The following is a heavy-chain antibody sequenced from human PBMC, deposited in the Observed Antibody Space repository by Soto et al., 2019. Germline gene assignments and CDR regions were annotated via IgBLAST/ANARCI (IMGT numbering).Heavy chain of an antibody. V-gene: IGHV3-30-3*01. CDR1: GFTFSSYA. J-gene: IGHJ6*02. Sequence: PGGSLRLSCAASGFTFSSYAMHWVRQAPGKGLEWVAVISYDGSNKYYADSVKGRFTISRDNSKNTLYLQMNSLRAEDTAVYYCARVRDDILTGYHYYYYYGMDVWGQGTTVTVS. D-gene: IGHD3-9*01. CDR3: ARVRDDILTGYHYYYYYGMDV. CDR2: ISYDGSNK.